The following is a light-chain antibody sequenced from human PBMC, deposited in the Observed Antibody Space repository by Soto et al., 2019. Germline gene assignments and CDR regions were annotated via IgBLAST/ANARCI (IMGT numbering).Light chain of an antibody. Sequence: EVVMTQSPATLSVSPGERATLSCRASQSVNSHLAWYQQKPGQAPRLLISGASTRATGIPARFSGSGSGTQFTLTISSLQSEDFAVYYCQQYKSWPLTFGGGTKVEIK. J-gene: IGKJ4*01. CDR1: QSVNSH. CDR3: QQYKSWPLT. V-gene: IGKV3-15*01. CDR2: GAS.